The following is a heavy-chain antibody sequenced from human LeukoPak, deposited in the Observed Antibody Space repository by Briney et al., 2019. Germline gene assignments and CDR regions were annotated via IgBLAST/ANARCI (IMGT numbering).Heavy chain of an antibody. CDR2: VSGSGRST. J-gene: IGHJ6*02. Sequence: GGSLRLSCAASRFTFSFYWMVWVRQAPGKGLVWVSAVSGSGRSTFFADSLKGRFTISRDNSKNTLYLQMNSLRAEDTALYYCAKAANWNDRHNYNYYYGMDVWGQGTTVTVSS. D-gene: IGHD1-20*01. CDR1: RFTFSFYW. CDR3: AKAANWNDRHNYNYYYGMDV. V-gene: IGHV3-23*01.